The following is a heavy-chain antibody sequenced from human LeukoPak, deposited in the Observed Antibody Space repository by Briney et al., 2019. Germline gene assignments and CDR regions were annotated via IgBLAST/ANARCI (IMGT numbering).Heavy chain of an antibody. CDR1: GGSITSYY. D-gene: IGHD3/OR15-3a*01. Sequence: PSETLSLTCTVSGGSITSYYWIWIRQPPGKGLEWIGFIHHSGSSNYNPSLQSRVTMSVDTSKNQFSLRLGSVTAADTAVYYCASYKRMTGYYTDDYWGQGTLVTVSS. CDR2: IHHSGSS. V-gene: IGHV4-59*01. CDR3: ASYKRMTGYYTDDY. J-gene: IGHJ4*02.